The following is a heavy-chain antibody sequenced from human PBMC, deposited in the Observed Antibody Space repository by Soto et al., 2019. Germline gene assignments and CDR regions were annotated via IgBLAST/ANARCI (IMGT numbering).Heavy chain of an antibody. CDR1: GFTFSSYG. D-gene: IGHD3-3*01. CDR3: AKLGWSGYYTGYYYYYGMDV. CDR2: ISYDGSNK. Sequence: GGSLRLSCAASGFTFSSYGMHWVRQAPGKGLEWVAVISYDGSNKYYADSVKGRFTISRDNSKNTLYLQMNSLRAEDTAVYYCAKLGWSGYYTGYYYYYGMDVWGQGTTVTV. V-gene: IGHV3-30*18. J-gene: IGHJ6*02.